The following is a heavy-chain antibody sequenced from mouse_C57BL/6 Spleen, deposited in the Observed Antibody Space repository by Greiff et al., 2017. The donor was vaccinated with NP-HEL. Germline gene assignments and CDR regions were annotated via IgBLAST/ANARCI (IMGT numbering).Heavy chain of an antibody. V-gene: IGHV3-6*01. CDR1: GYSITSGYY. Sequence: EVKLMASGPGLVKPSQSLSLTCSVTGYSITSGYYWNWIRQFPGNKLEWMGYISYDGSNNYNPSLKNRISITRDTSKNQFFLKLNSVTTEDTATYYCARGTAAWFAYWGQGTLVTVSA. J-gene: IGHJ3*01. D-gene: IGHD4-1*01. CDR3: ARGTAAWFAY. CDR2: ISYDGSN.